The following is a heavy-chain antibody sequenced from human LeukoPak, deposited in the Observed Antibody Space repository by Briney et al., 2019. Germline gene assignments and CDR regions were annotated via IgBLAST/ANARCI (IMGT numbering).Heavy chain of an antibody. D-gene: IGHD4-17*01. CDR3: AHYGDYRFLYYFDH. V-gene: IGHV2-5*02. CDR1: GFSLTTSGVG. J-gene: IGHJ4*02. CDR2: IYWDNNK. Sequence: ESGPTLVKPTQTLTLTCTFSGFSLTTSGVGVGWIRQPPGKALEWLALIYWDNNKLYSPSLRSRLTIAKDTSKNQVVLTMTNTDPVDTATYSCAHYGDYRFLYYFDHWGQGTLVTVSS.